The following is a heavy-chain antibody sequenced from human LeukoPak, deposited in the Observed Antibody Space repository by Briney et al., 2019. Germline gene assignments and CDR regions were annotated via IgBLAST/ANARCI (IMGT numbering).Heavy chain of an antibody. Sequence: SGTLSLTCTVSGGSISSGGYYWSWIRQHPGKGLEWIGYIYYSGSTYYNPSLKSRVTISVDTSKNQFSLKLSSVTAADTAVYYCARDITGTTLVDYWGQGTLVTVSS. V-gene: IGHV4-31*03. CDR1: GGSISSGGYY. CDR3: ARDITGTTLVDY. CDR2: IYYSGST. J-gene: IGHJ4*02. D-gene: IGHD1-7*01.